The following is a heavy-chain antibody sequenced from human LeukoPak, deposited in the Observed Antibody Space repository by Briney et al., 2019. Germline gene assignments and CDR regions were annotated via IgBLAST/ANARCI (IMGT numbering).Heavy chain of an antibody. CDR1: GFTFSSYA. CDR3: ARDAGSGSYFDY. V-gene: IGHV3-30*04. D-gene: IGHD3-10*01. CDR2: ISYDGSNK. Sequence: PGGSLRLSCAASGFTFSSYAMHWVRQAPGKGLEWVAVISYDGSNKCYADSVKGRFTISRDNSKNTLYLQMNSLRADDTAVYYCARDAGSGSYFDYWGQGTLVTVSS. J-gene: IGHJ4*02.